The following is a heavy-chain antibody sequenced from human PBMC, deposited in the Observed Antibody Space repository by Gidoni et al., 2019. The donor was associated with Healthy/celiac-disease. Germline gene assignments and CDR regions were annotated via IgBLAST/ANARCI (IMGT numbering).Heavy chain of an antibody. CDR2: LSYYGSNK. V-gene: IGHV3-30*18. D-gene: IGHD3-22*01. J-gene: IGHJ4*02. CDR3: AKDRRYDSSGPYGEFDY. CDR1: GVTFSSDG. Sequence: QVQLVESGGGVVQPGRSRRRSCAAPGVTFSSDGMHWLRQAPGRGLEWVSVLSYYGSNKYYADSVKGRFTISRDNSKNTLYLQMNSLRAEDTAVYYCAKDRRYDSSGPYGEFDYWGQGTLVTVSS.